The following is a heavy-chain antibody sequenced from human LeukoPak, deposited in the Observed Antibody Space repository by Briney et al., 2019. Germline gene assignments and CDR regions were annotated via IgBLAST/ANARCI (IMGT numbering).Heavy chain of an antibody. CDR2: VYYSGST. Sequence: PGGSLRLSCAASGFTFSSYEMNWIRQPPGKGLEWIGYVYYSGSTNYNPSLKSRVTISVDTSKKQFSLKLSSATAADTAVYYCARVLDLSKRGLDAFDIWGQGTMVTVSS. CDR1: GFTFSSYE. CDR3: ARVLDLSKRGLDAFDI. V-gene: IGHV4-59*01. J-gene: IGHJ3*02. D-gene: IGHD3-16*01.